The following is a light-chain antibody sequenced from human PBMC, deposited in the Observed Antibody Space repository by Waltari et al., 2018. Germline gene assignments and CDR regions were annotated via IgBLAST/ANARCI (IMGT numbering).Light chain of an antibody. CDR3: QQTYTNTPT. V-gene: IGKV1-39*01. CDR1: QTLTVY. J-gene: IGKJ1*01. Sequence: DVQMTQSPSSLSASVGDRVTITCRASQTLTVYLNWYQHKFGKAPKLLIYAASNLQSGVPSRFSGGGSGTVFTLTINSLQQEDFATYYCQQTYTNTPTFGQGTRVEVK. CDR2: AAS.